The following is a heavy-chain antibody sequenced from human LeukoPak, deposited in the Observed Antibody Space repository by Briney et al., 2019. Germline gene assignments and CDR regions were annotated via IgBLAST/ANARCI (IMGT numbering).Heavy chain of an antibody. CDR2: ISYDGSNK. D-gene: IGHD1-20*01. J-gene: IGHJ4*02. V-gene: IGHV3-30-3*01. CDR1: GFTFSSYA. Sequence: PGGSLRLSCAASGFTFSSYAMHWVRQAPGKGPEWVAVISYDGSNKYYADSVKGRFTISRDNSKNTLYLQMNSLRAEDTAVYYCARASYNWNYVDYWGQGTLVTVSS. CDR3: ARASYNWNYVDY.